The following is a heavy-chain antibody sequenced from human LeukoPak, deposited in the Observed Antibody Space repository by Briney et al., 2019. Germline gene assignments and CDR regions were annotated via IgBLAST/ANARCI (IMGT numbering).Heavy chain of an antibody. CDR2: ISYDGSNK. CDR1: GFTFSSYG. V-gene: IGHV3-30*18. J-gene: IGHJ4*02. D-gene: IGHD3-10*01. CDR3: AKPGGGSGSYYIY. Sequence: GGSLRLSCAASGFTFSSYGVHWVRQAPGKGLEWVAVISYDGSNKYYADSVKGRFTISRDNSKNTLYLQMNSLRAEDTAVYYCAKPGGGSGSYYIYWGQGTLVTVSS.